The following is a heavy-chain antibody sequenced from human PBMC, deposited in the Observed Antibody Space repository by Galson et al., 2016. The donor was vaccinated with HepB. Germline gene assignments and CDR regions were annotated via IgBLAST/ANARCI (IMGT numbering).Heavy chain of an antibody. CDR3: ASSRTTSLYYFDY. V-gene: IGHV1-46*01. J-gene: IGHJ4*02. CDR2: INPSGGST. Sequence: SVKVSCKASGCTFTKYYMHWVRQAPGQGLQWLGIINPSGGSTAYAQKFQGRLNMTRDTSTSIVYMELSSLTSEDTAVYYCASSRTTSLYYFDYWGQGTLVTVSS. D-gene: IGHD2-2*01. CDR1: GCTFTKYY.